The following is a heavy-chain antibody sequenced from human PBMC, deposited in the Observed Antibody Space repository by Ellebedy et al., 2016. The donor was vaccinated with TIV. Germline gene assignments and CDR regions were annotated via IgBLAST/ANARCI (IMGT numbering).Heavy chain of an antibody. D-gene: IGHD2-15*01. V-gene: IGHV3-23*01. CDR2: ITESGGNT. CDR1: GLTFSSHA. Sequence: PGGSLRLSCAASGLTFSSHAMSWVRQAPGKGLEWVSSITESGGNTYYADSVKGRFTISRDHSKDTLFLQLNRLRAEDTAIYFCARDPVGVGPAFDVWGQGTMVTVSS. J-gene: IGHJ3*01. CDR3: ARDPVGVGPAFDV.